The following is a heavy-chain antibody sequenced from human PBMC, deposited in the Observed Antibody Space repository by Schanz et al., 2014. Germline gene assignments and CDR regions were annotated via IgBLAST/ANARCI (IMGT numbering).Heavy chain of an antibody. J-gene: IGHJ4*02. CDR3: AKGKSEVRGIILDY. CDR1: GFSFSTYG. Sequence: EVRLVESGGGLVKPGGSLRLSCAASGFSFSTYGMTWVRQAPGKGLEWVANIKQDGSEKYYVDSVKGRFTISRDNAKNSLYLQMNSLRADDTALYYCAKGKSEVRGIILDYWGQGTMVVVSS. CDR2: IKQDGSEK. V-gene: IGHV3-7*03. D-gene: IGHD3-10*01.